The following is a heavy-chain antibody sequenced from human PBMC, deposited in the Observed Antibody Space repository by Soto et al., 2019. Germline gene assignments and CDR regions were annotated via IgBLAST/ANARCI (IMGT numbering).Heavy chain of an antibody. CDR2: INHSGST. J-gene: IGHJ4*02. D-gene: IGHD5-18*01. CDR1: GGSFSGYY. CDR3: ARGEAIVDTAMRNYFDY. V-gene: IGHV4-34*01. Sequence: SETLSLTCAVYGGSFSGYYWSWIRQPPGKGLEWIGEINHSGSTNYNPSLKSRVTISVDTSKNQFSLKLSSVTAADTAVYYCARGEAIVDTAMRNYFDYWGQGTLVTASS.